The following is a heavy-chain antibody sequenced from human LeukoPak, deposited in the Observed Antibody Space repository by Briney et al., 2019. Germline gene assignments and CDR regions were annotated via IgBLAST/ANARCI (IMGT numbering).Heavy chain of an antibody. V-gene: IGHV3-30-3*01. Sequence: GGSLRLSCAASGFTFSNYAMHWVRQAPGKGLEWLAVMSYDGSNKYYADSVKGRFTISRDNAKNSLYLQMNSLRAEDTAVYYCARDRSSFFFDYWGQGTLVTVSS. CDR1: GFTFSNYA. J-gene: IGHJ4*02. CDR3: ARDRSSFFFDY. D-gene: IGHD6-6*01. CDR2: MSYDGSNK.